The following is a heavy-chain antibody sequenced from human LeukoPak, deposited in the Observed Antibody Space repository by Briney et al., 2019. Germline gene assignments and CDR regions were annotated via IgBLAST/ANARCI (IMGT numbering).Heavy chain of an antibody. J-gene: IGHJ6*03. CDR1: GGSISSYY. Sequence: PSETLSLTCTVSGGSISSYYWSWIRQPPGKGLEWIGYIYYSGSTNYNPSLKSRVTISVDTSKNQFSLKLSSVTAADTAVYYCAGLGYSYGYPYYYYYMDVWGKGTTVTISS. CDR3: AGLGYSYGYPYYYYYMDV. D-gene: IGHD5-18*01. CDR2: IYYSGST. V-gene: IGHV4-59*01.